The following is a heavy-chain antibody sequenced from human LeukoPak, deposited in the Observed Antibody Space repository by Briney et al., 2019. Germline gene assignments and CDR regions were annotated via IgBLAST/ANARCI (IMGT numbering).Heavy chain of an antibody. CDR2: ISGSGYTT. V-gene: IGHV3-23*01. D-gene: IGHD4-17*01. J-gene: IGHJ6*03. Sequence: GGSLRLSCAASGLTFSSYWMHWVRQAPGKGLEWVSAISGSGYTTYYADSVKGRFTISRDNSENTLYLQMNSLRAEDTAVYYCAKSSGYGDYGYYYYYMDVWGKGTTVTISS. CDR1: GLTFSSYW. CDR3: AKSSGYGDYGYYYYYMDV.